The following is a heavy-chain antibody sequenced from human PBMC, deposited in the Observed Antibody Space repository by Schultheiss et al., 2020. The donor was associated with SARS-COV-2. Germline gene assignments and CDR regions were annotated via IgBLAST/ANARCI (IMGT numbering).Heavy chain of an antibody. J-gene: IGHJ6*02. Sequence: GGSLRLSCTASGFTFGDYPMSWFRQAPGKGLEWVGFIRSKPYGGTTEYAASVKGRFTISRDASKSIAYLQMNSLKTEDTAVYYCARDVNVRRCSGGSCYLYGMDVWGQGTTVTVSS. V-gene: IGHV3-49*03. CDR3: ARDVNVRRCSGGSCYLYGMDV. CDR1: GFTFGDYP. CDR2: IRSKPYGGTT. D-gene: IGHD2-15*01.